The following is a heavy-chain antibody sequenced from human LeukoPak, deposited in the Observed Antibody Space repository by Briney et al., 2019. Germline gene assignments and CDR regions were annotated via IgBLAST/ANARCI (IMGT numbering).Heavy chain of an antibody. CDR2: IYYSGST. CDR3: ARGRRGYCGGDCYYYYFDY. CDR1: GGSISSYY. V-gene: IGHV4-59*01. D-gene: IGHD2-21*02. Sequence: TSETLSLTCTVSGGSISSYYWSWIRQPPGKGLEWIGYIYYSGSTNYNPSLKSRVTISVDTSKNQFSLKLSSVTAADTAVYYCARGRRGYCGGDCYYYYFDYWGQGTLVTVSS. J-gene: IGHJ4*02.